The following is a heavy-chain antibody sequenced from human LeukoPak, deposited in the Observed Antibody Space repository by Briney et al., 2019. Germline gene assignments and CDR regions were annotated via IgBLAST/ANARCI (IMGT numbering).Heavy chain of an antibody. CDR2: IYYSGST. V-gene: IGHV4-30-4*01. CDR3: ARADYDFWSGYGISGYYFDY. D-gene: IGHD3-3*01. CDR1: GGSISSGDYY. J-gene: IGHJ4*02. Sequence: SQTLSLTCTVSGGSISSGDYYWRWIRQPPGKGLEWIGYIYYSGSTYYNPSLKSRVTISVDTSKNQFSLKLSSVTAADTAVYYCARADYDFWSGYGISGYYFDYWGQGTLVTVS.